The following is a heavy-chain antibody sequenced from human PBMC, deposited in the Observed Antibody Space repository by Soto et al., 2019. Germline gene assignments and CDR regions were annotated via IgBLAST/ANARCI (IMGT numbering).Heavy chain of an antibody. CDR3: ATGVDYGGNFDY. CDR1: GYTLTELS. D-gene: IGHD2-21*01. J-gene: IGHJ4*02. CDR2: FDPEDGET. V-gene: IGHV1-24*01. Sequence: QVQLVQSGAEVKKPGASVKVSCKVSGYTLTELSMHWVRQAPRKGLEWMGGFDPEDGETIYAQKFQGRVTMTEDTSTDTAYMKLGSLRSEDTAVYYCATGVDYGGNFDYWGQGTLVTVSS.